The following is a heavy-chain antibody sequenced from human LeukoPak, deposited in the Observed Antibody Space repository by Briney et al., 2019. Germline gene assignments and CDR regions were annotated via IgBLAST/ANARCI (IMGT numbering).Heavy chain of an antibody. CDR2: FDPEDGET. V-gene: IGHV1-24*01. Sequence: ASVKVSCKVSGYTLTELSMHWVRQAPGKGLEWMGGFDPEDGETIYAQKFQGRVTMTEDTSTDTAYMELSSLRSDDTAVYYCARWLRFLDLFDYWGQGTLVTVSS. CDR1: GYTLTELS. CDR3: ARWLRFLDLFDY. D-gene: IGHD3-3*01. J-gene: IGHJ4*02.